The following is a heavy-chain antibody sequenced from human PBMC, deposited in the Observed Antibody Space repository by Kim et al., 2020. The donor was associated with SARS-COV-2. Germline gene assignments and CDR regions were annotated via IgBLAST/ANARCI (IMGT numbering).Heavy chain of an antibody. V-gene: IGHV3-53*01. CDR2: IYSGGST. Sequence: GGSLRLSCAASGFTVSSNYMSWVRQAPGKGLEWVSVIYSGGSTYYADSVKGRFTISRDNSKNTLYLQMNSLRAEDTAVYYCARVEAARPFPPHYYYGMDVWGQGTTVTVSS. D-gene: IGHD6-6*01. J-gene: IGHJ6*02. CDR1: GFTVSSNY. CDR3: ARVEAARPFPPHYYYGMDV.